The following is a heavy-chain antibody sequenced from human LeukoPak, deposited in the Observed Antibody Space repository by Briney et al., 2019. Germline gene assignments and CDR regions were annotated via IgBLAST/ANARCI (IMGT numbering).Heavy chain of an antibody. CDR2: IKQDGSEK. Sequence: GGSLRLSCAASGFTFSSYWMSWVRQAPGKGLEWVGNIKQDGSEKYYVDSVKGRFTISRDNAKNSLFLQMNSLRAEDTAVYYCAKDYSYGYHFDYWGQGTLVTVSS. V-gene: IGHV3-7*01. CDR1: GFTFSSYW. D-gene: IGHD5-18*01. J-gene: IGHJ4*02. CDR3: AKDYSYGYHFDY.